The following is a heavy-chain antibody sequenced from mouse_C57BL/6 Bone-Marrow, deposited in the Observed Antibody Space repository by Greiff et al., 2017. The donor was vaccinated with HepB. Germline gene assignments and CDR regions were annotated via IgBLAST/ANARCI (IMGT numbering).Heavy chain of an antibody. J-gene: IGHJ3*01. V-gene: IGHV1-80*01. CDR3: ARSGVIYYGNYEGFAY. CDR1: GYAFSSYW. Sequence: QVHVKQSGAELVKPGASVKISCKASGYAFSSYWMNWVKQRPGKGLEWIGQIYPGDGDTNYNGKFKGKATLTADKSSSTAYMQLSSLTSEDSAVYFCARSGVIYYGNYEGFAYWGQGTLVTVSA. CDR2: IYPGDGDT. D-gene: IGHD2-1*01.